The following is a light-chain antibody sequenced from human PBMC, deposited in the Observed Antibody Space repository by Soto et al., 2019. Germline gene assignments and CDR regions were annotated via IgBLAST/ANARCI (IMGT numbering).Light chain of an antibody. CDR2: EVS. Sequence: QSALTQPASVSGSPGQSITISCTGTSSDVGGYNYVSWYQQHPGKAPKLMIYEVSNRPSGVSNRFSGSKSGNTASLTISGLHAEDEADYYCSSSTSSSPDGFGTGTKLTVL. V-gene: IGLV2-14*01. J-gene: IGLJ1*01. CDR3: SSSTSSSPDG. CDR1: SSDVGGYNY.